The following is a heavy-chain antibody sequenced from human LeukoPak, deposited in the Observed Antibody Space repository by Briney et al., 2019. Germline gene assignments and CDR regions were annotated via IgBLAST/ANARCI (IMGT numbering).Heavy chain of an antibody. CDR3: ARVGGSYYEVYYFDY. CDR2: IYYSRST. Sequence: SETLSLTCTVSGGSISSYYWSWIRQPPGKGLEWIGYIYYSRSTNYNPSLKSRVTISVDTSKNQFSLKLSSVTAADTAVYYCARVGGSYYEVYYFDYWGQGTLVTVSS. D-gene: IGHD1-26*01. J-gene: IGHJ4*02. CDR1: GGSISSYY. V-gene: IGHV4-59*01.